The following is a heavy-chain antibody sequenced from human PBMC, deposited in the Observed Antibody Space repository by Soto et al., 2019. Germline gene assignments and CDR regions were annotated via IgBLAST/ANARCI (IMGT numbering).Heavy chain of an antibody. D-gene: IGHD5-12*01. CDR3: AKGDNLGPKTGYALDP. V-gene: IGHV6-1*01. J-gene: IGHJ5*02. CDR1: GDSVSSNTAS. Sequence: SPTLSLTCAVSGDSVSSNTASWSWIRQSPSRGLEWLGRTYFRSKWYNDYAVSVKSRIIINPDTSNNRFSLQLNSVTPEDTAVYFCAKGDNLGPKTGYALDPRGQGIMVTVS. CDR2: TYFRSKWYN.